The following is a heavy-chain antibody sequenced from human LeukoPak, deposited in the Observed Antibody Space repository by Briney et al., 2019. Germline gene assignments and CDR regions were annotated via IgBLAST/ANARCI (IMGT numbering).Heavy chain of an antibody. CDR2: IFHSGST. CDR1: GGSISRSSFY. CDR3: ARQGSAVTTLEY. D-gene: IGHD4-17*01. J-gene: IGHJ4*02. V-gene: IGHV4-39*01. Sequence: LETLSLTCTVSGGSISRSSFYWGWLRPPPGKGLEWIGTIFHSGSTYYNPSLNSRVTMSVDTSRNQFSLNLTSVSAADTAVYYCARQGSAVTTLEYWGQGTLVTVSS.